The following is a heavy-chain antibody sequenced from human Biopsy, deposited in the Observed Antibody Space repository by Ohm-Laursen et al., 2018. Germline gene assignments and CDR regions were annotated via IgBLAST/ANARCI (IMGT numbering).Heavy chain of an antibody. CDR3: ARVAGGYAYCYGMDV. CDR1: GYSVTNDYY. J-gene: IGHJ6*02. D-gene: IGHD5-12*01. CDR2: IYYDGIT. V-gene: IGHV4-38-2*02. Sequence: SETLSLTWTVSGYSVTNDYYWGWIRQPPGKGLEWIGNIYYDGITYYNPSLKSRVAMSVDTSKNQFSLRLTSVTAADTAVYYCARVAGGYAYCYGMDVWGQGTTVIVSS.